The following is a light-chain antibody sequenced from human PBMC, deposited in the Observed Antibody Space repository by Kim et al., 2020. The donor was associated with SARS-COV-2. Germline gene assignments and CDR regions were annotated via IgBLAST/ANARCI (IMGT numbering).Light chain of an antibody. CDR3: QQYNDWPPLT. CDR2: GAS. V-gene: IGKV3D-15*01. J-gene: IGKJ4*01. CDR1: QSVDRN. Sequence: SPGDRATLSCRASQSVDRNVAWYQQKPGQAPRLLIYGASTRATGIPARFSGGGSGTEYTLTISSLQSEDFAFYYCQQYNDWPPLTFGGGTKVDIK.